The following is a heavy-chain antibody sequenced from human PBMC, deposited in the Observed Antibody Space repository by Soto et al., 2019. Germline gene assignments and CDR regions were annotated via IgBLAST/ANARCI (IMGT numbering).Heavy chain of an antibody. CDR2: IRGSGRTT. CDR1: GFTFSTYA. D-gene: IGHD2-8*01. Sequence: EVQVLESGGGLVQPGGSLRLSCAASGFTFSTYAMSWVRQAPGKGLEWVSTIRGSGRTTYYADSVRGRFTISRDNSQNTLYLQMDSLRAEDTALYYCARVQRLYGFDHYYYGMDVWSQGTTVTVSS. CDR3: ARVQRLYGFDHYYYGMDV. J-gene: IGHJ6*02. V-gene: IGHV3-23*01.